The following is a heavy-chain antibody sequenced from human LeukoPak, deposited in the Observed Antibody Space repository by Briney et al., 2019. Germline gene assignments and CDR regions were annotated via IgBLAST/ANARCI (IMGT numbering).Heavy chain of an antibody. CDR3: ARSSIVLMVYAMLDFDY. J-gene: IGHJ4*02. V-gene: IGHV4-39*01. Sequence: NPSETLSLTCTVSGGSISSSSYYWGWIRQPPGKGLEWIGSIYYSGSTYYNPSLKNRVTISVDTSKNQFSLKLSSVTAADTAVYYCARSSIVLMVYAMLDFDYWGQGTLVTVSS. D-gene: IGHD2-8*01. CDR2: IYYSGST. CDR1: GGSISSSSYY.